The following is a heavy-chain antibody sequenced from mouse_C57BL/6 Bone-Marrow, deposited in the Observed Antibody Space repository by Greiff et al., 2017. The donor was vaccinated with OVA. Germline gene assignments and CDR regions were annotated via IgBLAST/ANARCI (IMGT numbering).Heavy chain of an antibody. CDR3: AANYYGSSRRFAY. CDR2: INPSSGYT. J-gene: IGHJ3*01. D-gene: IGHD1-1*01. V-gene: IGHV1-7*01. Sequence: QVQLQQSGAELAKPGASVKLSCKASGYTFTSYWMHWVKQRPGQGLEWIGYINPSSGYTKYNQKFKDKATLTADKSSSTAYMQLSSLTYEDSAVYYCAANYYGSSRRFAYWGQGTLVTVSA. CDR1: GYTFTSYW.